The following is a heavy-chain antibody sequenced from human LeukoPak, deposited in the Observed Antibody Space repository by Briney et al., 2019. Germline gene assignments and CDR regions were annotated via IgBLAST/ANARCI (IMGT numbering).Heavy chain of an antibody. J-gene: IGHJ4*02. Sequence: ASVKVSCKTSGYTSTNYGITWVRQAPGQGLEWVGWISANDGYAKYAQKVQGRVTMTTDTPTSTAYMELRSLTSDDTAVYSCARAPPGFTLGPGDYWGQGTLVTVS. D-gene: IGHD1-14*01. CDR2: ISANDGYA. CDR3: ARAPPGFTLGPGDY. CDR1: GYTSTNYG. V-gene: IGHV1-18*01.